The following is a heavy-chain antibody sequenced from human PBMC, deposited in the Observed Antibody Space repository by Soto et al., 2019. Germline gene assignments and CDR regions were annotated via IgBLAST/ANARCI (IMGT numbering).Heavy chain of an antibody. CDR3: AQDRGWGVVSPSHDY. D-gene: IGHD2-21*01. CDR2: TRGTGGET. V-gene: IGHV3-23*01. J-gene: IGHJ4*02. CDR1: GFTFRNFV. Sequence: EVQLLESGGGMVQPGGSLRVSCAASGFTFRNFVMSWVRQAPGKGLEWVSATRGTGGETFYADSVKGRFTISRDNSKNTLYLQMNSLRDEDTALYFCAQDRGWGVVSPSHDYWGQGTLVTVSS.